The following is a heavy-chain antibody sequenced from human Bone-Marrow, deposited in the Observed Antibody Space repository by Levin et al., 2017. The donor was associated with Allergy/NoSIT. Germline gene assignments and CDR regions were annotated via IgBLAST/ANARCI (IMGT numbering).Heavy chain of an antibody. V-gene: IGHV4-31*03. CDR1: GGSISSGGNY. D-gene: IGHD1/OR15-1a*01. CDR3: TREDGSTIDY. CDR2: IYHSGNT. Sequence: LRLSCTVSGGSISSGGNYWSWIRQQPGKGLEWIGYIYHSGNTYYNPSLKSRVMISVDTSKNQFSLNVSSVTAADTAVYYCTREDGSTIDYWGQGILVTVSS. J-gene: IGHJ4*02.